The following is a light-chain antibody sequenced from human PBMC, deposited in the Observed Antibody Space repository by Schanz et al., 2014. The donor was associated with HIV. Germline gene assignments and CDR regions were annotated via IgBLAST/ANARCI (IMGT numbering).Light chain of an antibody. J-gene: IGLJ1*01. CDR2: STS. CDR1: TGAVTSDFY. Sequence: QAVVTQEPSLTVSPGGTVTLTCASSTGAVTSDFYPNWFQQKPGHAPRSLIYSTSSKHSWTPARFSGSLLGGKAALTLSGAQPEDEADYYCLLSYSGAYVFGTGTKVTVL. V-gene: IGLV7-43*01. CDR3: LLSYSGAYV.